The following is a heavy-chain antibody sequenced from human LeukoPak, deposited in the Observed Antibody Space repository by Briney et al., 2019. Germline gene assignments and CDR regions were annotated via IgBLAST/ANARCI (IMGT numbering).Heavy chain of an antibody. CDR3: ASSPPGIAVARYDY. CDR2: IYYSGST. V-gene: IGHV4-59*12. CDR1: GGSISSYY. D-gene: IGHD6-13*01. J-gene: IGHJ4*02. Sequence: PSETLSLTCTVSGGSISSYYWSWIRQPPGKGLEWIGYIYYSGSTNYNPSLKSRVTISVDKSKNQFSLKLSSVTAADTAVYYCASSPPGIAVARYDYWGQGTLVTVSS.